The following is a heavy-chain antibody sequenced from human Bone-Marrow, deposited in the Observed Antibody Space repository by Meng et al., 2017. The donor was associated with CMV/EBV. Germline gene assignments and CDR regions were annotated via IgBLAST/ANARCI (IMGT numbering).Heavy chain of an antibody. CDR2: IKQDGSEK. D-gene: IGHD5-12*01. J-gene: IGHJ4*02. CDR1: GFTFSSYW. Sequence: GESLKISCAASGFTFSSYWMSWVRQAPGKGLEWVANIKQDGSEKYYVDSVKGRFTISRDNAKTSLYLQTNSLRAEDTAVYYCARGATPDHWGQGTLGTVSS. V-gene: IGHV3-7*01. CDR3: ARGATPDH.